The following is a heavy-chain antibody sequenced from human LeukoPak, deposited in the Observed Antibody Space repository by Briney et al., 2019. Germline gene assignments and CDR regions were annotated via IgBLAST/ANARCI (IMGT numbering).Heavy chain of an antibody. Sequence: GGSLRLSCAASGFSFGNHAMIWVRQAAGKWLEWVSVVSGSGDTTHYADSLKGRFTISRDNAKNSLYLQMNSLRAEDTAVYYCARDFEWELLKANAFDIWGQGTMVTVSS. V-gene: IGHV3-23*01. CDR3: ARDFEWELLKANAFDI. D-gene: IGHD1-26*01. CDR2: VSGSGDTT. J-gene: IGHJ3*02. CDR1: GFSFGNHA.